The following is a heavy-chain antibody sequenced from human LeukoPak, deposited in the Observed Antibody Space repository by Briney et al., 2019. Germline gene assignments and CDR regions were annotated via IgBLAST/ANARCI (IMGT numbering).Heavy chain of an antibody. J-gene: IGHJ4*02. CDR2: IFDSAST. CDR3: VRVLDSGYTWYSFDL. Sequence: PSETLSLTCRVSNHYMKEIDERGWIRQTPGRGLEWMGSIFDSASTDYTPSLKSRVTISLYSSHNQFSLLSTSVTASDTAVYDCVRVLDSGYTWYSFDLWGQGIL. CDR1: NHYMKEIDE. D-gene: IGHD5-18*01. V-gene: IGHV4-38-2*02.